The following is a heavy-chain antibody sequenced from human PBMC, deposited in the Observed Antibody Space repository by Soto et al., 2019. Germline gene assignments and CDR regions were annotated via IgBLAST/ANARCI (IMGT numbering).Heavy chain of an antibody. J-gene: IGHJ4*02. D-gene: IGHD1-26*01. CDR1: GFTFSSYA. CDR3: AKTRGSYGGYFDY. Sequence: SLRLCCAASGFTFSSYAMSWVREAPGKGLEWVSAISGSGGSTYYADSVKGRFTISRDNSKNTLYLQMNSLRAEDTAVYYCAKTRGSYGGYFDYWGQGTLVTVS. V-gene: IGHV3-23*01. CDR2: ISGSGGST.